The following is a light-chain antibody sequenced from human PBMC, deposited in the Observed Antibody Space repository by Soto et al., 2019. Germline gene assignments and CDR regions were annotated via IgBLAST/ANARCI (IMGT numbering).Light chain of an antibody. V-gene: IGKV1-39*01. CDR2: AAS. J-gene: IGKJ2*01. Sequence: DIQMTQSPSSLSASVGDRVTITCRASQSISSYLNWYQQKPGKAPKLLIYAASSLQSGVPSRFSGSGSGTDITLTISSLQPEDFATHYCQQSCSTPLYTFGQGTKLEIK. CDR3: QQSCSTPLYT. CDR1: QSISSY.